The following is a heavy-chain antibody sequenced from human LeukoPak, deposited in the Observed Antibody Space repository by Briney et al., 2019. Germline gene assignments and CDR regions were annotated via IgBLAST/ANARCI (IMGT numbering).Heavy chain of an antibody. CDR3: ARGAWSLDY. D-gene: IGHD2-15*01. V-gene: IGHV4-59*01. CDR2: FHKSGST. J-gene: IGHJ4*02. CDR1: GGSISGYD. Sequence: SETLSLTCTVSGGSISGYDWSWLRQPPGKGLGWIAYFHKSGSTDYNPSLKSRVIISADTSRNQLFLQMSSLTATDTAVYYCARGAWSLDYWGQGTLVTVSS.